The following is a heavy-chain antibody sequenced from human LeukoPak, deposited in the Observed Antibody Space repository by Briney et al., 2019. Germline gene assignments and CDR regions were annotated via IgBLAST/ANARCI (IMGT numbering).Heavy chain of an antibody. Sequence: GASVKVSCKASGGTFSSYAISWVRQAPGQGLEWMGGIIPIFGTANYAQKFQGRVTITADESTSTAYMELSSLRSEDTAVYYCARNRIPRTIRYYYYYMDVWGKGTTVTVSS. CDR2: IIPIFGTA. CDR3: ARNRIPRTIRYYYYYMDV. CDR1: GGTFSSYA. J-gene: IGHJ6*03. V-gene: IGHV1-69*13. D-gene: IGHD2-8*01.